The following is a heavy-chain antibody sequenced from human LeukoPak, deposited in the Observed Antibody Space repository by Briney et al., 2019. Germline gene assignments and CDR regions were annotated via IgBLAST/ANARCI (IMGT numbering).Heavy chain of an antibody. Sequence: GGSLRLSCTASGVTVSSYTMNWVRQSSGKGLEWVSYISGSGSTTYYADSVKGRFTISRDNAKNSLYLQMNSLRAEDTAVYYCASGYNYDRMDVWGKGTTVTVSS. CDR1: GVTVSSYT. V-gene: IGHV3-48*04. CDR3: ASGYNYDRMDV. CDR2: ISGSGSTT. J-gene: IGHJ6*03. D-gene: IGHD5-18*01.